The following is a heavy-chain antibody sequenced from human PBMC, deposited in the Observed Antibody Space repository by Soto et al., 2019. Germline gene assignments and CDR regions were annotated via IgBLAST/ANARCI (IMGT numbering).Heavy chain of an antibody. Sequence: PSETLSVTCAVDGGSFSGYYWNWLRQPPGEGLEWIGKIDQSGSTNYNPSLKSRVTMSVDTSRSQFSLKLTSVTAADTAVYYCARVPDRWGQGTLVTVSS. CDR3: ARVPDR. D-gene: IGHD2-2*01. CDR1: GGSFSGYY. CDR2: IDQSGST. V-gene: IGHV4-34*01. J-gene: IGHJ5*02.